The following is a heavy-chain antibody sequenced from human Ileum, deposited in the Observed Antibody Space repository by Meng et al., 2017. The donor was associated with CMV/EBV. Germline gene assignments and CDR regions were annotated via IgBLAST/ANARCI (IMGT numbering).Heavy chain of an antibody. CDR2: IYYSGDT. CDR1: GRSVSSGSCY. D-gene: IGHD2-2*01. V-gene: IGHV4-61*07. Sequence: GRSVSSGSCYLSWIWQPPGKGLDWIGYIYYSGDTNYNPSLKSRVTISVDTSKNQFSLKLSSVTAADTAVYYCARLVPAAQIHWYFDLWGRGTLVTVSS. CDR3: ARLVPAAQIHWYFDL. J-gene: IGHJ2*01.